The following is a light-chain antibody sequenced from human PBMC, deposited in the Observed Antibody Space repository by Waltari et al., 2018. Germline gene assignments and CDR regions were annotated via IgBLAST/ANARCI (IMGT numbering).Light chain of an antibody. CDR1: QTLISGH. CDR3: QQYDNSYT. V-gene: IGKV3-20*01. Sequence: IVLTQSPVTLSLSPGERATLSCRASQTLISGHLAWYQQSPGQAPRLLIYGASNRATGSPDRVSGSGSGTDFTLTSRRLETEDFAVYYCQQYDNSYTFGQGTKLEIK. J-gene: IGKJ2*01. CDR2: GAS.